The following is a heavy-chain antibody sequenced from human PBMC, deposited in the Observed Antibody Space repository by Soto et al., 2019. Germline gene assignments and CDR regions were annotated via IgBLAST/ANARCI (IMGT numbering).Heavy chain of an antibody. V-gene: IGHV4-34*01. CDR1: GGSFSGYY. J-gene: IGHJ5*02. D-gene: IGHD6-19*01. Sequence: NPSETLSLTCAAYGGSFSGYYWSWIRQPPGKGLEWIGEINHGGGTNDKPSLKSRVTISIVTSKNQFPLKLSTVSAADTAVYYCAREFPTYSTGQNWFDTWGQGTLVTVAS. CDR2: INHGGGT. CDR3: AREFPTYSTGQNWFDT.